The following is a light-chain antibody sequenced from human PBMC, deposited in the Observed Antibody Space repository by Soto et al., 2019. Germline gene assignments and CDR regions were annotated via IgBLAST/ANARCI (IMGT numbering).Light chain of an antibody. CDR2: KAS. CDR1: QSISSW. J-gene: IGKJ2*01. CDR3: QQYNPYSST. Sequence: DIQMTQSPSTLSASVGDRVTITCRASQSISSWLAWFQQKPGKAPKLLIYKASSLQSGVPSRFSGSESGTEFHLTISSLQPDDFATYYCQQYNPYSSTFGQGTKVEIK. V-gene: IGKV1-5*03.